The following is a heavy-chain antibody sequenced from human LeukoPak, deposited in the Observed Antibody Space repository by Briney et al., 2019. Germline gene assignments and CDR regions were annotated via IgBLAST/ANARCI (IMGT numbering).Heavy chain of an antibody. D-gene: IGHD2-2*01. CDR2: IVPIFGSA. CDR3: ATAGSVPRESDYYFDY. V-gene: IGHV1-69*13. J-gene: IGHJ4*02. Sequence: GASVKVSCKASGGTFSSYAISWVRQAPGQRLEWMGGIVPIFGSANYAQKFQGRVTITADESTSTAYMELSSLRSEDTAVYYCATAGSVPRESDYYFDYWGQGTLVTVSS. CDR1: GGTFSSYA.